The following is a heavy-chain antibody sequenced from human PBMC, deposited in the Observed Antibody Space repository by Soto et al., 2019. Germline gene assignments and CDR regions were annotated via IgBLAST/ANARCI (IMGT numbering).Heavy chain of an antibody. CDR3: ARAFITLTTQGMDV. D-gene: IGHD1-1*01. Sequence: GGSLRLSCVASGFTFSSYGMHWVRQAPGKGLEWVAAISYDGSNKNHADSVKGRFTVSRDNSKDTLFLQMNSLRAEDTGVFYCARAFITLTTQGMDVWGQGTTVTVSS. CDR1: GFTFSSYG. J-gene: IGHJ6*02. CDR2: ISYDGSNK. V-gene: IGHV3-30*03.